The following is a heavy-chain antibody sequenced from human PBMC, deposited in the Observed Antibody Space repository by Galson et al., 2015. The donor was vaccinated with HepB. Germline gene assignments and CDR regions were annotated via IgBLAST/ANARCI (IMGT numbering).Heavy chain of an antibody. J-gene: IGHJ5*02. Sequence: SVKVSRKASGGTFSSYAISWVRQAPGQGLEWMGGIIPIFGTANYAQKFQGRVTITADESTSTAYMELSSLRSEDTAVYYCARGSYYDSSGYYFYGWFDPWGQGTLVTVSS. CDR1: GGTFSSYA. D-gene: IGHD3-22*01. CDR3: ARGSYYDSSGYYFYGWFDP. CDR2: IIPIFGTA. V-gene: IGHV1-69*13.